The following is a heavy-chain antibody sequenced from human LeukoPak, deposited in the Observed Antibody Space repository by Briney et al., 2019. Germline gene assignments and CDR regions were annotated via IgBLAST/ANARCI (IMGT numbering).Heavy chain of an antibody. V-gene: IGHV3-30*18. J-gene: IGHJ4*02. D-gene: IGHD5-18*01. Sequence: PGGSLRLSCAASGFTFSSYGMHWVRQAPGKGLEWVAVISYDGSNKYYADSVKGRFTISRDNSKNTLYLQMNSLRAEDTAVDYCAKARSYGYGGYFDYWGQGTLVTVSS. CDR1: GFTFSSYG. CDR2: ISYDGSNK. CDR3: AKARSYGYGGYFDY.